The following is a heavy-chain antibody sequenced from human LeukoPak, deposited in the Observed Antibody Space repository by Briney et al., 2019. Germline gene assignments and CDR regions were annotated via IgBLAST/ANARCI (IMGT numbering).Heavy chain of an antibody. J-gene: IGHJ4*02. Sequence: GGSLRLSCAASGFTFRSYWMSWVRQAPGKGLKWVANINQGGSVQYYMDSVKGRFTISRDDAKNSLYVQMNSLRDEDTAVYYCARVEYSGWNLEYWGQGTLVTVSS. CDR1: GFTFRSYW. CDR2: INQGGSVQ. D-gene: IGHD5-12*01. V-gene: IGHV3-7*01. CDR3: ARVEYSGWNLEY.